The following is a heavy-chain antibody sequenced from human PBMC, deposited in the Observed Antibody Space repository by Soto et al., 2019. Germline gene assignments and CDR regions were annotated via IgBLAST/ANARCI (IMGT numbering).Heavy chain of an antibody. D-gene: IGHD3-16*02. V-gene: IGHV4-59*01. CDR2: IYYSGST. Sequence: PSETLSLTCTVSGGSISSYYWSWIRQPPGKGLEWIGYIYYSGSTNYNPSLKSRVTISVDTSKNQFSLKLSSMTAADTAVYYCARERYYDCVWGSYRSYYYYGMDVWGQGTTVTVSS. CDR1: GGSISSYY. CDR3: ARERYYDCVWGSYRSYYYYGMDV. J-gene: IGHJ6*02.